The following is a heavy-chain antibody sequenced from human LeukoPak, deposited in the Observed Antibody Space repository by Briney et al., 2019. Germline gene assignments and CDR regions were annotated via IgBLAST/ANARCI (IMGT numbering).Heavy chain of an antibody. Sequence: SETLSLTCTVSDGSISSYYWSWIRQPPGKGLECIGYISYSGSTNYNPSLKSRVTISIDTSKNQFSLKLSSVTAADTAVYYCAKAPTGYNWYFDLWGRGTLVTVSS. D-gene: IGHD1-1*01. CDR2: ISYSGST. CDR3: AKAPTGYNWYFDL. J-gene: IGHJ2*01. V-gene: IGHV4-59*01. CDR1: DGSISSYY.